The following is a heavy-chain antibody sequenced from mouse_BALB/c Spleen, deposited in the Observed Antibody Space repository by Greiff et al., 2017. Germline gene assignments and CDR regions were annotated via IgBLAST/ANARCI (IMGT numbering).Heavy chain of an antibody. Sequence: EVQLVESGGGLVQPRGSRKLSCAASGFTFSSFGMHWVRQAPEKGLEWVAYISSGSSTIYYADTVKGRFTISRDNPKNTLFLQMTSLRSEDTAMYYCAEGGSSRGSGFAYWGQGTLVTVSA. CDR2: ISSGSSTI. D-gene: IGHD1-1*01. J-gene: IGHJ3*01. CDR1: GFTFSSFG. CDR3: AEGGSSRGSGFAY. V-gene: IGHV5-17*02.